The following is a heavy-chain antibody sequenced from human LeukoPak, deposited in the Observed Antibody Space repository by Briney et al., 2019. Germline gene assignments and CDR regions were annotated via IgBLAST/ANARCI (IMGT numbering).Heavy chain of an antibody. D-gene: IGHD6-13*01. Sequence: GSLRLSSAASGFTFSSYSMNWVRQAPGKRLEWVSYISSSSSTIYYADSVKGRFTISRDNAKNSLYLQMNSLRAEDTAVYYCARDSSSEGGNWFGPWGQGTLVTVSS. J-gene: IGHJ5*02. V-gene: IGHV3-48*01. CDR2: ISSSSSTI. CDR3: ARDSSSEGGNWFGP. CDR1: GFTFSSYS.